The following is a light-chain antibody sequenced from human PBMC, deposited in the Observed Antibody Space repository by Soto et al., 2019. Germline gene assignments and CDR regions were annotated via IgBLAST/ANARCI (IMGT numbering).Light chain of an antibody. V-gene: IGLV2-8*01. J-gene: IGLJ1*01. CDR2: EVV. CDR3: KSYAGSNTYV. Sequence: QSVLTQPPSASGHPGQSVTISCTGTKNDIGVYDFVSWYQHHPGKAPRLIIYEVVQRPSGVPDRFSGSKSGNTASLTVSGLQAADEADYFCKSYAGSNTYVFGSGTKVTVL. CDR1: KNDIGVYDF.